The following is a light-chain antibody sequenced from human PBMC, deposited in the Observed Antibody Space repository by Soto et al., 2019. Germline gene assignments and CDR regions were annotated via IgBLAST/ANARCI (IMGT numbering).Light chain of an antibody. CDR3: QQTFNFPIT. Sequence: DIQMTQSPSPLSASVGDRVTITCRASQSISSYLNWYQQKPGKAPKLLIYAASSLQSGVPSRFSGSGSGTDFTLTISSLQPEDFATYYCQQTFNFPITFGQGTRLEIK. V-gene: IGKV1-39*01. CDR2: AAS. CDR1: QSISSY. J-gene: IGKJ5*01.